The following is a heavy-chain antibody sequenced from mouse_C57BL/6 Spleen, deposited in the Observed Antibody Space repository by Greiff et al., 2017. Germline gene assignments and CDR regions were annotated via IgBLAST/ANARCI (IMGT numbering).Heavy chain of an antibody. V-gene: IGHV1-52*01. CDR3: AREHYSNYDDFDY. J-gene: IGHJ2*01. Sequence: VKLQQPGAELVRPGSSVKLSCKASGYTFTSYWMHWVKQRPIQGLEWIGNIDPSDSETHYNQKFKDKATLTVDKSSSTAYMQLSSLTSEDSAVYYCAREHYSNYDDFDYWGQGTTLTVSS. CDR2: IDPSDSET. CDR1: GYTFTSYW. D-gene: IGHD2-5*01.